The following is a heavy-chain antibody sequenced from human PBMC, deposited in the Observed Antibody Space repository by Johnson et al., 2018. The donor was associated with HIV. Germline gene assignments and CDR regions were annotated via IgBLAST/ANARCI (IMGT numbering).Heavy chain of an antibody. V-gene: IGHV3-7*01. Sequence: VQLVESGGGLVKPGGSLRLSCAASGFTFSNYAMHWVRQAPGKGLEWVANIKEDGTEKHYVDSVKGRFTISRDNAKNLLYLQMSSLRAEDTAVYYCARQTLRAFDIWCQGTMVTVSS. CDR3: ARQTLRAFDI. CDR2: IKEDGTEK. CDR1: GFTFSNYA. J-gene: IGHJ3*02.